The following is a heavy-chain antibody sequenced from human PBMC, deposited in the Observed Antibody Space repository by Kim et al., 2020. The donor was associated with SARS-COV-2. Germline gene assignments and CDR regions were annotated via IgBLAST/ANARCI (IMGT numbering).Heavy chain of an antibody. CDR2: IYHSGST. V-gene: IGHV4-4*02. J-gene: IGHJ4*02. CDR3: ARESGTYMYYFDY. CDR1: GGSISSSNW. D-gene: IGHD2-2*02. Sequence: SETLSLTCAVSGGSISSSNWWSWVRQPPGKGLEWIGEIYHSGSTNYNPPLKSRVTISVDKSKNQFSLMLSSVTAADTAVYYCARESGTYMYYFDYWGQGTLVTVSS.